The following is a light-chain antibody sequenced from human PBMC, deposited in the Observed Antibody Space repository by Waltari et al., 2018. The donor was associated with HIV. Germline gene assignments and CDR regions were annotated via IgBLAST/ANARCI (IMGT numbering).Light chain of an antibody. CDR3: QQYGRSPRT. V-gene: IGKV3-20*01. Sequence: VLTQSPGTLSLSPGERVTLSCGASQRIKNSLAWYQQKPGQAPRLLIYDASSRATGTPDRFSGSGSGTDFTLSSSRLEPEDFAVYYCQQYGRSPRTFGQGTKVEIK. CDR2: DAS. J-gene: IGKJ1*01. CDR1: QRIKNS.